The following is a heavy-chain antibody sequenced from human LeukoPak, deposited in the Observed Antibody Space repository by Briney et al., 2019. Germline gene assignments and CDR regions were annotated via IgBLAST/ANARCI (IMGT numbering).Heavy chain of an antibody. CDR1: GITFSDHY. D-gene: IGHD3-10*01. CDR2: ISSSGSTI. CDR3: ARDPTYYYGSGYFGY. J-gene: IGHJ4*02. Sequence: GGSLRLSCAVSGITFSDHYMSWIRQAPGKGLEWVSYISSSGSTIYYADSVKGRFTVSRDNAKNSLYLQMNSLRAEDTAVYYCARDPTYYYGSGYFGYWGQGTLVTVSS. V-gene: IGHV3-11*01.